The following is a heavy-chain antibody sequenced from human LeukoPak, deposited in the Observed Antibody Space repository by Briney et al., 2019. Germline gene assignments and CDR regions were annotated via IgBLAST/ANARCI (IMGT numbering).Heavy chain of an antibody. CDR2: IYYSGST. D-gene: IGHD5-18*01. CDR1: GGSISSYY. V-gene: IGHV4-59*12. J-gene: IGHJ5*02. Sequence: SETLSLTCTVSGGSISSYYWSWIRQPPGKGLEWIGYIYYSGSTYYNPSLKSRVTISVDTSKNQFSLKLSSVTAADTAVYYCARGERGGYSYPFDPWGQGTLVTVSS. CDR3: ARGERGGYSYPFDP.